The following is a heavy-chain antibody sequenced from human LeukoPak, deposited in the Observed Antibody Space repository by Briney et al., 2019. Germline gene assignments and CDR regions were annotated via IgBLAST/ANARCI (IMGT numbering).Heavy chain of an antibody. V-gene: IGHV4-59*08. J-gene: IGHJ4*02. D-gene: IGHD2/OR15-2a*01. Sequence: KPSETLSLTCTVSGGSINSYFWSWIRQPPGKGLEWIGYVYYRGSTNCNPSLKTRVTISLGTSKNQFSLMLSSVTAADTAVYYCARQLGSTTNFDYWGQGTLVTVSS. CDR3: ARQLGSTTNFDY. CDR2: VYYRGST. CDR1: GGSINSYF.